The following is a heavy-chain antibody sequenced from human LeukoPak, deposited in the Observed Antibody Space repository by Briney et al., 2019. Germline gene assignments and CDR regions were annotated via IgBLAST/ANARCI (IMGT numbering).Heavy chain of an antibody. CDR3: AREESGWYFDY. CDR2: ISSSSSTI. CDR1: GFTFSSYS. D-gene: IGHD6-19*01. V-gene: IGHV3-48*01. Sequence: PGGSLRLSCAASGFTFSSYSMNWVRQAPGKGLEWVSYISSSSSTIYYADSVKGRFTISRDNAKNSLYLQMSSLRAEDTAVYYCAREESGWYFDYWGQGTLVTVSS. J-gene: IGHJ4*02.